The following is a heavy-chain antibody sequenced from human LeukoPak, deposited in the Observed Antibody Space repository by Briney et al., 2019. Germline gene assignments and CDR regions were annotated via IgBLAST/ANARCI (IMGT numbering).Heavy chain of an antibody. CDR2: IYYSGST. D-gene: IGHD2-15*01. CDR1: GDSVTRYW. Sequence: PSETLSLTCVVSGDSVTRYWWSWVRQPPGKGLEWIGYIYYSGSTYYNPSLKSRVTISVDTSKNQFSLKLSSVTAADTAVYYCARDIVVVVAARRYYYGMDVWGQGTTVTVSS. J-gene: IGHJ6*02. V-gene: IGHV4-30-4*01. CDR3: ARDIVVVVAARRYYYGMDV.